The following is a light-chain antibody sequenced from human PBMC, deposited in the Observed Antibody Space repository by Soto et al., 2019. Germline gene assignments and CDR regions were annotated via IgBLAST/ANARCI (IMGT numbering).Light chain of an antibody. Sequence: EIEMSQSPATLSVSPGERVTLSCRASQSVSNNLAWYQQKPGQAPRLLIYGASTRATGIPARFSGSGSGTEFTLTINSLQSEDFAVYYCQQYNNWPRTFGQGTKVDI. J-gene: IGKJ1*01. CDR2: GAS. V-gene: IGKV3-15*01. CDR1: QSVSNN. CDR3: QQYNNWPRT.